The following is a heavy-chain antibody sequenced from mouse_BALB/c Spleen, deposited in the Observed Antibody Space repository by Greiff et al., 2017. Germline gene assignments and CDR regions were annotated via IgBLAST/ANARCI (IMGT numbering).Heavy chain of an antibody. CDR3: ARQNGNFYAMDY. D-gene: IGHD2-1*01. CDR1: GFTFSDYY. Sequence: EVQGVESGGGLVKPGGSLKLSCAASGFTFSDYYMYWVRQTPEKRLEWVATISDGGSYTYYPDSVKGRFTISRDNAKNNLYLQMSSLKSEDTAMYYCARQNGNFYAMDYWGQGTSVTVSS. J-gene: IGHJ4*01. CDR2: ISDGGSYT. V-gene: IGHV5-4*02.